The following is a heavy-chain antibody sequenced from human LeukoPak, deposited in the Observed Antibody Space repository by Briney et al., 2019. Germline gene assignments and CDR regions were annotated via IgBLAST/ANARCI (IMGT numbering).Heavy chain of an antibody. V-gene: IGHV3-66*01. J-gene: IGHJ4*02. D-gene: IGHD4-23*01. CDR3: ARGTTVVTYDY. CDR2: IYSGGST. CDR1: GFTFSSNY. Sequence: GGSLRLSCAASGFTFSSNYMSWVRQAPGKGLEWVSVIYSGGSTYYADSVKGRFTISRDNSKNTLYLQMNSLRAEDTAVYYCARGTTVVTYDYWGQGTLVTVSS.